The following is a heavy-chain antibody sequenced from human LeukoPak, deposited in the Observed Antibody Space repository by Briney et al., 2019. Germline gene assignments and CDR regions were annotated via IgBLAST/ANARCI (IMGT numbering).Heavy chain of an antibody. V-gene: IGHV3-30-3*01. Sequence: GGSLRLSCAASGFTFSSYAMHWVRQAPGKGLEWVAVISYDGSNKYYADSVKGRFTISRDNSKNTLYLQMNSLRAEDTAVYYCARDPIAAAGTGYWGQGTLVTVSS. CDR2: ISYDGSNK. CDR3: ARDPIAAAGTGY. CDR1: GFTFSSYA. J-gene: IGHJ4*02. D-gene: IGHD6-13*01.